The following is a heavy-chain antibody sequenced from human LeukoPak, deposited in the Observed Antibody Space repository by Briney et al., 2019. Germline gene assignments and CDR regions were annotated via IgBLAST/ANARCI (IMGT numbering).Heavy chain of an antibody. CDR3: AKASGGDGYSGGDAYYYYYYMDV. CDR2: ISSSSSTI. D-gene: IGHD5-24*01. Sequence: PGGSLRLSCAASGFTFSSYSMNWVRQAPGKGLEWVSYISSSSSTIYYADSVKGRFTISRDNSKNTLYLQMNSLRAEDTAVYYCAKASGGDGYSGGDAYYYYYYMDVWGKGTTVTISS. J-gene: IGHJ6*03. CDR1: GFTFSSYS. V-gene: IGHV3-48*01.